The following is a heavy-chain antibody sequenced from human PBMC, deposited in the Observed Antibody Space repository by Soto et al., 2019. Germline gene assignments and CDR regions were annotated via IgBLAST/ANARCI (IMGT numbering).Heavy chain of an antibody. D-gene: IGHD6-19*01. CDR3: AGLESAFDI. V-gene: IGHV4-39*01. J-gene: IGHJ3*02. CDR2: TFYSGGT. CDR1: GGSLSSRSYH. Sequence: SETLSLTCTVSGGSLSSRSYHWGWIRQPPGQGPEWIGNTFYSGGTYYNPSLKSRVTISVDTSKNQFSLLLSSVTAADTAVYYCAGLESAFDIWGQGTMVTVSS.